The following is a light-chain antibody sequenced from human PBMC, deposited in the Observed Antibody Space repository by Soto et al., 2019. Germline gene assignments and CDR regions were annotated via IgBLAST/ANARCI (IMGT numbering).Light chain of an antibody. CDR3: QQYGSSRWT. CDR1: QSVSSTY. CDR2: AAS. Sequence: EIVLTQSPDTLSLFPGERATLSCRASQSVSSTYLAWYQQKPGQAPRPLISAASSRATGTPDRFSGSGSGTDFPLTISRREPEDFAVYYCQQYGSSRWTFGQGTKVKIK. J-gene: IGKJ1*01. V-gene: IGKV3-20*01.